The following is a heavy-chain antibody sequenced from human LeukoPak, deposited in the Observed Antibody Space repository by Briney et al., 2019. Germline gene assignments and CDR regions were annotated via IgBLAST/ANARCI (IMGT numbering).Heavy chain of an antibody. CDR2: ISGSGGST. D-gene: IGHD6-6*01. CDR1: GFTFSGYA. CDR3: AKVGRGHSSSPLDY. V-gene: IGHV3-23*01. J-gene: IGHJ4*02. Sequence: GGSLRLSCAASGFTFSGYAVSWVRQAPGKGLEWVSTISGSGGSTYYADSVKGRFTISRDSSENTQYLQMSSLSAEDTAVYFCAKVGRGHSSSPLDYWGQGTPVTVSS.